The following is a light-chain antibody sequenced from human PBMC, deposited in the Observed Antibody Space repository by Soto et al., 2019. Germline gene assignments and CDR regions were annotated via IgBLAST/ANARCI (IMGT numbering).Light chain of an antibody. CDR3: SSYTSSSTPWV. CDR1: SSDVGGYNY. CDR2: DVS. V-gene: IGLV2-14*03. J-gene: IGLJ1*01. Sequence: QSVLTQPTSVSGSPGQSFIISCTGTSSDVGGYNYVSWYQHHPGKAPKLMICDVSDRPSGVSNRFSGSKSGNTASLTISGLQAEDEADYYCSSYTSSSTPWVFGTGPKATVL.